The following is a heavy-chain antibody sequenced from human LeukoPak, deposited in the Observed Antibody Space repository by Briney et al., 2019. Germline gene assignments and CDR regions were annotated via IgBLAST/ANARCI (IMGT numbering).Heavy chain of an antibody. Sequence: ASVKVSCKVSGYTLTELSMHWVRQAPGKGLEWMGGFDPEDGETIYAQKFQGRVTMSEDTSTDTAYMELSSLRSEDTAVYYCARGEIFGVVHISYMDVWGKGTTVTVSS. D-gene: IGHD3-3*01. CDR3: ARGEIFGVVHISYMDV. CDR1: GYTLTELS. CDR2: FDPEDGET. V-gene: IGHV1-24*01. J-gene: IGHJ6*03.